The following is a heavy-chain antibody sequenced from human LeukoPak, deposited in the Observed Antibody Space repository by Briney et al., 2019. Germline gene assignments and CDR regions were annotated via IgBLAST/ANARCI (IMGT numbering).Heavy chain of an antibody. V-gene: IGHV5-51*01. CDR2: IYPGDSGT. CDR3: AIPLDRSGYDLDY. D-gene: IGHD5-12*01. J-gene: IGHJ4*02. CDR1: GYSFTSYW. Sequence: GESLKISCKGSGYSFTSYWIGWVRQMPGKGLEWMGIIYPGDSGTRYSPSFQGQVTISADKSISTAYLQWSSLKASDTAMYYCAIPLDRSGYDLDYWGQGTLVTVSS.